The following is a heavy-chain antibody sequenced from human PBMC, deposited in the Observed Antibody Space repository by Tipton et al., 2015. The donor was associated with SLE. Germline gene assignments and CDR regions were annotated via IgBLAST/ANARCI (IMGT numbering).Heavy chain of an antibody. J-gene: IGHJ5*02. D-gene: IGHD2-8*01. CDR1: GGFVSSSGTYY. Sequence: LRLSCTVAGGFVSSSGTYYWSWIRQPAGKGLEWIGRIFTRGSTYYNPSVKSRVTISIETSKNQFSLKLTSLTAADTAVYYCVRDGFCRNGVCYRNWFDPWGPGSLVTVSS. CDR2: IFTRGST. V-gene: IGHV4-61*02. CDR3: VRDGFCRNGVCYRNWFDP.